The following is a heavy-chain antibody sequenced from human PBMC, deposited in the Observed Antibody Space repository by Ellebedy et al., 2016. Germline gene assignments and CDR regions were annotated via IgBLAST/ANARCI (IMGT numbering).Heavy chain of an antibody. Sequence: GESLKISCAASGFTFSSYAMSWVRQAPGKGLEWVSAISGSGGSTYYADSVKGRFTISRDNAKNSLYLQMNSLRAEDTAVYYCARDLGIAAAGRNRKLSHYYYMDVWGKGTTVTVSS. CDR3: ARDLGIAAAGRNRKLSHYYYMDV. D-gene: IGHD6-13*01. V-gene: IGHV3-23*01. J-gene: IGHJ6*03. CDR1: GFTFSSYA. CDR2: ISGSGGST.